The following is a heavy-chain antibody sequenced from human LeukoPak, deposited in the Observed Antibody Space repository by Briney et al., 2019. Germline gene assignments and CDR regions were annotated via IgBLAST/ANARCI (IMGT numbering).Heavy chain of an antibody. V-gene: IGHV4-59*01. CDR3: ARVLPPSLNWNQGGRWFGP. J-gene: IGHJ5*02. CDR1: AGSISNYY. Sequence: PSETLSLTCTVSAGSISNYYWTWIRQSPGKALEWIGFIYYSGSIKYNPSLSSRVAMSVDTSKNQFSLDLTSVTSADTAVYYCARVLPPSLNWNQGGRWFGPWGPGTLVNGSS. D-gene: IGHD1-20*01. CDR2: IYYSGSI.